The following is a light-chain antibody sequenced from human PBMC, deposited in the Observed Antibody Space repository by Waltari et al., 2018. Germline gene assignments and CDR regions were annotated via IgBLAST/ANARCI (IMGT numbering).Light chain of an antibody. CDR3: SSYTITNTRV. J-gene: IGLJ3*02. CDR2: DVS. V-gene: IGLV2-14*03. Sequence: QSALTQPASVSGSPGQSITISCSGSSSDVGAYNYVSWYQQHPGKAPRLLIHDVSIRHSGVSNRFSGSKSGNTASLAISGLQAEDEADYYCSSYTITNTRVFGGGTKVTVL. CDR1: SSDVGAYNY.